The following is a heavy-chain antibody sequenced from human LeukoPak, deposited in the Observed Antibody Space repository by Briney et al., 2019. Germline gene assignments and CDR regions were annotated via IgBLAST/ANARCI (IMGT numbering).Heavy chain of an antibody. J-gene: IGHJ4*02. CDR3: ASSQGRQLRPFDY. CDR2: ISGGGDST. Sequence: GGSLRLSCAASGFTFRDYAMSWVRQAPGKGLEWVSTISGGGDSTDYSDSVKGRFTISRDNSKNTLYLQMNSLRAEDTAVYYCASSQGRQLRPFDYWGQGTLVTVSS. CDR1: GFTFRDYA. V-gene: IGHV3-23*01. D-gene: IGHD1-1*01.